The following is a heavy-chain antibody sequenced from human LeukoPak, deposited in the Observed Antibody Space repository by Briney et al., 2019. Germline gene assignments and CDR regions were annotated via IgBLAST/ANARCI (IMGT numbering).Heavy chain of an antibody. Sequence: ASVKVSCKASGYTFSSYAMNWVRQAPGQGLEWMGWISAYNGNTNYAQKLQGRVTMTTDTSTSTAYMELRSLRSDDTAVYYCARYGEYSSSWYGPLDYWGQGTLVTVSS. CDR1: GYTFSSYA. CDR3: ARYGEYSSSWYGPLDY. J-gene: IGHJ4*02. V-gene: IGHV1-18*01. D-gene: IGHD6-13*01. CDR2: ISAYNGNT.